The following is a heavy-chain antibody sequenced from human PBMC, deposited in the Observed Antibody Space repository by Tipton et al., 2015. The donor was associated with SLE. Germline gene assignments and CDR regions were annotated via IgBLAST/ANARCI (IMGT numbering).Heavy chain of an antibody. CDR3: ASHFFGSSFGYYYFDY. D-gene: IGHD6-6*01. CDR2: IIPISDTT. CDR1: GGTFSSSA. V-gene: IGHV1-69*01. Sequence: QLVQSGAEVKKPGSSVKISCKASGGTFSSSAISWVRQAPGQGLEWMGGIIPISDTTNYAQKFQDRVTIIADESTSTAYMELSGLTSEDTAVYYWASHFFGSSFGYYYFDYWGQGTLVTVSS. J-gene: IGHJ4*02.